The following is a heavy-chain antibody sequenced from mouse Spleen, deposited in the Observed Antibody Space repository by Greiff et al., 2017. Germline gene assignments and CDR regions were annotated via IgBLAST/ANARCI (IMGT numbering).Heavy chain of an antibody. Sequence: EVQVVESEGGLVQPGSSMKLSCTASGFTFSDYYMAWVRQVPEKGLEWVANINYDGSSTYYLDSLKSRFIISRDNAKNILYLQMSSLKSEDTATYYCARDRAIYSGYYAMDYWGQGTSVTVSS. J-gene: IGHJ4*01. CDR2: INYDGSST. CDR3: ARDRAIYSGYYAMDY. D-gene: IGHD3-3*01. CDR1: GFTFSDYY. V-gene: IGHV5-16*01.